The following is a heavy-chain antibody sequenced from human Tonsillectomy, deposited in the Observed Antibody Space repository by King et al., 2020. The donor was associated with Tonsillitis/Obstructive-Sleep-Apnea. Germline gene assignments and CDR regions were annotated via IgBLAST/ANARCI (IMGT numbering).Heavy chain of an antibody. CDR2: INHSGST. J-gene: IGHJ6*02. CDR3: ARGDSGRAV. D-gene: IGHD3-10*01. V-gene: IGHV4-34*01. CDR1: GGSFSGYY. Sequence: VQLPQWGAGLLKPSETLSLTCAVYGGSFSGYYWSWIRQPPGKGLEWIGEINHSGSTNYNPSLKSRVTISVDTSKNQFSLKLSSVTAADTAVYYCARGDSGRAVWGQGTTVTVSS.